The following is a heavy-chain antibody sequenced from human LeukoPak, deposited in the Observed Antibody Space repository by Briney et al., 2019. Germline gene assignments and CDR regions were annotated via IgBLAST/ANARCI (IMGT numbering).Heavy chain of an antibody. J-gene: IGHJ6*02. CDR2: ISGISGSTT. D-gene: IGHD3-10*01. CDR3: AKNYGSDRGVPYGMDV. Sequence: QPGGSLRLSCAASGFTFGNYAMRWVRQAPGKGLEWVAAISGISGSTTIYAGSVKGRFTVSRDNSKSTLYLQMNSLRAEDTAVYYCAKNYGSDRGVPYGMDVWGQGITVTVAS. CDR1: GFTFGNYA. V-gene: IGHV3-23*01.